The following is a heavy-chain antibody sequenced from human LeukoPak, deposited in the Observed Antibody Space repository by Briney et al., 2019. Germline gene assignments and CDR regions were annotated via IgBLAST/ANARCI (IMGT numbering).Heavy chain of an antibody. D-gene: IGHD6-13*01. CDR1: GGSISSTSYY. CDR3: ARQGLQQLLPGSNF. Sequence: SETLSLTCTVSGGSISSTSYYWGWIRQPPGKGLEWLGSIYYSGATYYNPSLKSRVTISGDTSNNRFSLELTSVTAADTAVYYRARQGLQQLLPGSNFWGQGTLVTVSS. V-gene: IGHV4-39*01. CDR2: IYYSGAT. J-gene: IGHJ4*02.